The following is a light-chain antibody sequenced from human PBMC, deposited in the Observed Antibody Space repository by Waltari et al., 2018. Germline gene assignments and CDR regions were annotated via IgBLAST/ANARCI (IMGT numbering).Light chain of an antibody. V-gene: IGLV1-44*01. Sequence: QSVLTQPPSASGTPGQRVTISCSGSSPNIETNTLNRYQQLPGSAPKLLIHRNNQRPSGVPDRFTGSKSGTSASLAISGLQSEDEADYYCAAWDDSLNAWVFGGGTKLTVL. CDR3: AAWDDSLNAWV. CDR1: SPNIETNT. J-gene: IGLJ3*02. CDR2: RNN.